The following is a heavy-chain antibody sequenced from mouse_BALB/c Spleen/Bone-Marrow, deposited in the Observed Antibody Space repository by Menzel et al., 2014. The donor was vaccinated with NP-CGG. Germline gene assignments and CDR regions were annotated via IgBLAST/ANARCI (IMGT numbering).Heavy chain of an antibody. D-gene: IGHD2-3*01. CDR2: ISTGSSTI. Sequence: EVKLMESGGGLVQPGGSRKLSCAASGFTFSSFGMHWVRQAPEKGLEWVAYISTGSSTIYYADTEKGRFTISRDNPKNTLFLQMTSLRSEDTAMYYCARSDGAMDYWGQGTSVTVSS. CDR1: GFTFSSFG. V-gene: IGHV5-17*02. J-gene: IGHJ4*01. CDR3: ARSDGAMDY.